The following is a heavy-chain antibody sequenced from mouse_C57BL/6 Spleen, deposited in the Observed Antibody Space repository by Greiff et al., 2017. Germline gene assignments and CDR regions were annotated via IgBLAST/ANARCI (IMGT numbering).Heavy chain of an antibody. CDR2: INPNNGGT. J-gene: IGHJ4*01. D-gene: IGHD1-1*01. V-gene: IGHV1-26*01. CDR3: ASARTTVLVTSAMDY. Sequence: VQLQQSGPELVKPGASVKISCKASGYTFTNYWMNWVKQRPGKGLEWIGEINPNNGGTSYNQKFKGKATLTVDKSSSTAYMELSSLTSEDSAVYSCASARTTVLVTSAMDYWGQGTSVTVSS. CDR1: GYTFTNYW.